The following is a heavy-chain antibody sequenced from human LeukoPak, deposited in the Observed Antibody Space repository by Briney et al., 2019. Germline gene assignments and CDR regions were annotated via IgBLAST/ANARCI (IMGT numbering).Heavy chain of an antibody. V-gene: IGHV1-18*01. CDR1: GYTFTSYG. CDR2: ISAYNGNT. J-gene: IGHJ4*02. CDR3: ARGVEVVPDAMMGFVDY. Sequence: GASVKVSCKASGYTFTSYGISWVRQAPGQGLEWMGWISAYNGNTNYAQKLQGRVTMTTGTSTSTAYMELRSLRSDDTAVYYCARGVEVVPDAMMGFVDYWGQGTLVTVSS. D-gene: IGHD2-2*01.